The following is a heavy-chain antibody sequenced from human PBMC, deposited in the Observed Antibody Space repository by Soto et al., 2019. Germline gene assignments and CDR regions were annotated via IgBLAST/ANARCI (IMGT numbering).Heavy chain of an antibody. CDR3: ARRSYGGVFDY. Sequence: SETLSLTCTVSGGSISSSSYYWGWIRQPPGKGLEWIGSIYYSGSTYYNPSLKSRVTISVDTSKNQFSLKLSSVTAADTAVYYCARRSYGGVFDYWGQGTLVTVSS. D-gene: IGHD4-17*01. CDR1: GGSISSSSYY. CDR2: IYYSGST. V-gene: IGHV4-39*01. J-gene: IGHJ4*02.